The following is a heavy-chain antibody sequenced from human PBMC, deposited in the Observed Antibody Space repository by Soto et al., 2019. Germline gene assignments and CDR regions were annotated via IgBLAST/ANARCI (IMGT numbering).Heavy chain of an antibody. CDR2: IYYSGST. Sequence: SETLSLTCTVSGGSISSGDYYWSWIRQPPGKGLEWIGYIYYSGSTYYNPSLKSRVTISVDTSKNQFSLKLRSVTAADTAVYYCARVGPGYGMDVWGQGTTVTVSS. CDR3: ARVGPGYGMDV. J-gene: IGHJ6*02. V-gene: IGHV4-30-4*01. CDR1: GGSISSGDYY.